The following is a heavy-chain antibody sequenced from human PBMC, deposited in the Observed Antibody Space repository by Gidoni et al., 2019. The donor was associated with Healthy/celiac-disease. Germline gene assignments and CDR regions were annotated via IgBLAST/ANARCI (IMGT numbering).Heavy chain of an antibody. CDR3: ARKPIAASGYIDY. CDR2: ISSSSSYI. V-gene: IGHV3-21*01. CDR1: GFTFSSYS. J-gene: IGHJ4*02. D-gene: IGHD3-22*01. Sequence: EVQLVESGGGLVKPGGSLRLSCAASGFTFSSYSMNWVRQAPGKGLEWVSYISSSSSYIYYADSVKGRFTISRDNAKNSLYLQMNSLRAEDTAVYYCARKPIAASGYIDYWGQGTLVTVSS.